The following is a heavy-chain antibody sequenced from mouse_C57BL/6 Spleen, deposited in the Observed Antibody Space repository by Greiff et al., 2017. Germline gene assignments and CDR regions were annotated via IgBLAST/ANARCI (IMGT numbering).Heavy chain of an antibody. J-gene: IGHJ3*01. D-gene: IGHD1-1*01. CDR1: GYTFTSYD. V-gene: IGHV1-85*01. CDR2: IYPRDGST. Sequence: QVQLQQSGPELVKPGASVKLSCKASGYTFTSYDINWVKQRPGQGLEWIGRIYPRDGSTKSNEKLKGTATLTVDTTASTAYMELHSLTSEDSAVYFCARTTVVEAYWGQGTLVTVSA. CDR3: ARTTVVEAY.